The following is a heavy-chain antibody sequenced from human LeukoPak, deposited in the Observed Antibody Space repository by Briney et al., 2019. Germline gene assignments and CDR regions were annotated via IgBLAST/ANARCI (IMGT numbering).Heavy chain of an antibody. J-gene: IGHJ4*02. CDR1: GGSISSSSYY. CDR3: VFHCSSTSCYGDY. D-gene: IGHD2-2*01. V-gene: IGHV4-39*01. CDR2: IYYSGST. Sequence: SETLSLTCTVSGGSISSSSYYWGWIRQPPGKGLEWIGSIYYSGSTYYNPSLKSQVTISVDTSKNQFSLKLSSVTAADTAVYYCVFHCSSTSCYGDYWGQGTLVTVSS.